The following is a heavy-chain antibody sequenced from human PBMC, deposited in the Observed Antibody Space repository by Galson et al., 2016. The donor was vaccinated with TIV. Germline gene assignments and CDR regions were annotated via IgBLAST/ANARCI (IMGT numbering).Heavy chain of an antibody. Sequence: SVKVSCKASGYTFTTYDIIWVRQATGQGLEWMGRMDPDSANTDYAQKFQGRVTMTRNTSSSTAYMELSSLRSEDTAVYYCAREVGYCISSSCYPLYMDVWGKGTTVTVSS. CDR2: MDPDSANT. V-gene: IGHV1-8*02. J-gene: IGHJ6*04. CDR3: AREVGYCISSSCYPLYMDV. CDR1: GYTFTTYD. D-gene: IGHD2-2*01.